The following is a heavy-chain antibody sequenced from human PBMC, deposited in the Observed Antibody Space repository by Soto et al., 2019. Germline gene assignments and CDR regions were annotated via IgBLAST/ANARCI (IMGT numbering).Heavy chain of an antibody. D-gene: IGHD3-3*01. CDR2: IYHSGST. J-gene: IGHJ6*02. V-gene: IGHV4-38-2*01. CDR3: ARVEGYDFWSGYYPGGMDV. CDR1: GYSISSGYY. Sequence: SETLSLTCAVSGYSISSGYYWGWIRQPPGKGLEWIGSIYHSGSTYYNPSLKSRVTISVDTSKNQISLKLSSVTAADTAVYYCARVEGYDFWSGYYPGGMDVLGQRSTVTVSS.